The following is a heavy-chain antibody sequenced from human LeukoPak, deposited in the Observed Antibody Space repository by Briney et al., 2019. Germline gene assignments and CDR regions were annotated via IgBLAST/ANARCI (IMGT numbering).Heavy chain of an antibody. CDR2: IWYDGSKK. Sequence: PGGSLRLSCAASGFTFSSYGIHWVRQAPGKGLEWVAGIWYDGSKKYYADSVKGRFTISRDNSTNTLYLQRTSLRGEDTAVSYCARDASDYLTTVTTLRHDAFDIWGQGTMVTVPA. CDR1: GFTFSSYG. V-gene: IGHV3-33*01. J-gene: IGHJ3*02. D-gene: IGHD4-17*01. CDR3: ARDASDYLTTVTTLRHDAFDI.